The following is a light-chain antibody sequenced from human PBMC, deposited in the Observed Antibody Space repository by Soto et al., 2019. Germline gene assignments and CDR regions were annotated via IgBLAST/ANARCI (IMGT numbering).Light chain of an antibody. CDR2: EVS. V-gene: IGLV2-14*01. CDR3: SSYTSIRGVV. Sequence: QSVLTQPASVSGSPGQSITISCTGTSSDVGGYNYVSWYQQHPGKAPKLMIYEVSNRPSGVSNRFSGSKSGNTASLTISGLQAEDEADYYCSSYTSIRGVVFGGGTQLTVL. CDR1: SSDVGGYNY. J-gene: IGLJ2*01.